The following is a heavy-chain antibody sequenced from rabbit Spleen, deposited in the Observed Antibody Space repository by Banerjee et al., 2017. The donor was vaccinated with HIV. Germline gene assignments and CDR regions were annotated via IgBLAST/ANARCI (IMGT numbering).Heavy chain of an antibody. V-gene: IGHV1S45*01. Sequence: QEQLEESGGDLVKPEGSLTLTCTASGFSFSSSYWICWVRQAPGKGLEWIACIYTGSSGSTVYANWAKGRFTISKTSSTTVTLRMTSLTAADTATYFCAKTYGGISGNSWYRLWGPGTLVTVS. CDR1: GFSFSSSYW. J-gene: IGHJ6*01. CDR2: IYTGSSGST. D-gene: IGHD1-1*01. CDR3: AKTYGGISGNSWYRL.